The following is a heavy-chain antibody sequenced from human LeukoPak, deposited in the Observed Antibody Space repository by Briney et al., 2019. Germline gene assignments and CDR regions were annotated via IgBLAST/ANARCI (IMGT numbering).Heavy chain of an antibody. Sequence: GGSLRLSCAASGFTFSSYAMSWVRQAPGKGLEWVSAISGSGGSTYYADSVKGRFTISRDNSKNTLYLQMNSLRAEDTAVYYCAKYYYASSGYYYFDYWGQGTLVTVSS. CDR3: AKYYYASSGYYYFDY. CDR1: GFTFSSYA. J-gene: IGHJ4*01. D-gene: IGHD3-22*01. V-gene: IGHV3-23*01. CDR2: ISGSGGST.